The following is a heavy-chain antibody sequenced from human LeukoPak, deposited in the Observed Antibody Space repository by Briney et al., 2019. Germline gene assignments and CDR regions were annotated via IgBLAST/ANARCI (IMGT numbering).Heavy chain of an antibody. CDR1: GFTVSSNF. V-gene: IGHV3-66*01. D-gene: IGHD3-3*01. CDR3: ASRDRGYYYGMDV. CDR2: IKSGGTT. J-gene: IGHJ6*02. Sequence: GGSLRLSCAASGFTVSSNFMSWARQAPGKGLEWVSVIKSGGTTYYADSVRGRFTISRDNSKNTLYLRMNSLRAEDTAVYYCASRDRGYYYGMDVWGQGTTVTVSS.